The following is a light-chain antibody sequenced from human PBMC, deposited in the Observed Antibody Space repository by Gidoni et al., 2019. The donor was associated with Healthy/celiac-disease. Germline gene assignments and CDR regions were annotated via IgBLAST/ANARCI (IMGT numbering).Light chain of an antibody. CDR3: QQYNNWPPYT. CDR1: QSVSSN. J-gene: IGKJ2*01. V-gene: IGKV3-15*01. Sequence: EIVMTQSPATLSVSPGASATLSCRASQSVSSNLAWYRQKPGQAPRLLIYGASPRATGIPARFSGSGSGTEFTLTISSLQSEDFAVYYCQQYNNWPPYTFXQXTKLEIK. CDR2: GAS.